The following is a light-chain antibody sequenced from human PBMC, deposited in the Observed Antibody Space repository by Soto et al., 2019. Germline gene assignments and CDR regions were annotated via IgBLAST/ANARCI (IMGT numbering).Light chain of an antibody. CDR1: SSDVGLYDY. CDR3: SSYTRDSSYV. Sequence: QSALTQPASVSGSPGQSITISCTGTSSDVGLYDYVSWYQQHPGKAPQLMIYAVSNRPSGVSNRFSASKSGNTASLFISGLQAEDEADCYCSSYTRDSSYVFGSGTKVTV. J-gene: IGLJ1*01. CDR2: AVS. V-gene: IGLV2-14*01.